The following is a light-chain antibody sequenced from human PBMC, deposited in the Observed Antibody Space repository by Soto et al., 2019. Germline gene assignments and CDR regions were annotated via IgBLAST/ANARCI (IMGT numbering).Light chain of an antibody. CDR1: QNIRSSY. Sequence: EIVLTQSPGTLSLSPWERATLSCRASQNIRSSYLAWYQQKPGQAPRLLFYGASSRVTGIPGRLSASGSGADFTLTISRLEPEDFAVYFCQQYGPSLTFGQGTRLEIK. V-gene: IGKV3-20*01. CDR2: GAS. CDR3: QQYGPSLT. J-gene: IGKJ5*01.